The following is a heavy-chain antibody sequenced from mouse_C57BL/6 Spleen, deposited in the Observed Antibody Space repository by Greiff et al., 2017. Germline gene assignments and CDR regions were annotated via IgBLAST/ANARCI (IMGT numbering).Heavy chain of an antibody. CDR1: GYTFTSYW. CDR3: ASGDYYGRVD. D-gene: IGHD1-1*01. CDR2: IGPSDSYT. J-gene: IGHJ3*01. Sequence: QVQLQQPGAELVKPGASVKLSCKASGYTFTSYWMSWVNQRPGQGLEWVGEIGPSDSYTNYNQKFKGKATLTVDTSTSTTYMQLSRLTSEDTAVYYCASGDYYGRVDWGQGTLVTVSA. V-gene: IGHV1-50*01.